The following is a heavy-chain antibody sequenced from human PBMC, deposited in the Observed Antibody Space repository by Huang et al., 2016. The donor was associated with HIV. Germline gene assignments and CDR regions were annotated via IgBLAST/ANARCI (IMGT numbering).Heavy chain of an antibody. J-gene: IGHJ4*02. Sequence: EVQLVESGGGLVQPGGSLRLSCAASGFSISSYWMHWVRQGPGKGLVWVSRINSDGGSTSYADSWEGRFTFSRDNAKNTLYLQMNSLRAEDTAVYYCARDPRIQSWLNFFDYWGQGTLVSVSS. CDR3: ARDPRIQSWLNFFDY. CDR2: INSDGGST. CDR1: GFSISSYW. V-gene: IGHV3-74*01. D-gene: IGHD3-22*01.